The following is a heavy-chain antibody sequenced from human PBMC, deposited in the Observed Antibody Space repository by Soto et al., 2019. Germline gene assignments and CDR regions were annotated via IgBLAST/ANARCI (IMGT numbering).Heavy chain of an antibody. Sequence: GGSLRLSCAASGFTFDDYAVHWVRQAPGKGLEWVSGISWNSGSIGYADSVKGRFTISRDNAKNSLYLQMNSLRAEDTALYYCAKDTFLRGYYDPYAFDIWGQETMFAISS. CDR1: GFTFDDYA. V-gene: IGHV3-9*01. D-gene: IGHD3-22*01. J-gene: IGHJ3*02. CDR3: AKDTFLRGYYDPYAFDI. CDR2: ISWNSGSI.